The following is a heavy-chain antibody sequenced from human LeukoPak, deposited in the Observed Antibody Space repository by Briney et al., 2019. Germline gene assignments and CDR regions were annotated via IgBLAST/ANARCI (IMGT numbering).Heavy chain of an antibody. CDR2: IYTSGST. Sequence: KPSETLSLTCTVSGGSISSGSYYWSWIRQPAGKGLEWIGRIYTSGSTNYNPSLKSRVTLSVDTSKNQFSLKLSSVTAADTAVYYCARGGGQLWLRQTFQHWGQGTLVTVSS. J-gene: IGHJ1*01. CDR3: ARGGGQLWLRQTFQH. D-gene: IGHD5-18*01. V-gene: IGHV4-61*02. CDR1: GGSISSGSYY.